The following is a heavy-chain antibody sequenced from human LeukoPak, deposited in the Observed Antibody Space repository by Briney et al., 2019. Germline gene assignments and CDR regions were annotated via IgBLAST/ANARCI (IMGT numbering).Heavy chain of an antibody. CDR2: ISSNGGST. J-gene: IGHJ4*02. Sequence: GGSLRLSCAASGFTFSSYAVHWVRQAPGKGLEYVSGISSNGGSTYYANSVKGRFTISRDNSKNTLYLQMGSLRGEYMAVYYCARGGSSSWDYFDYWGQGTLVTVSS. D-gene: IGHD6-13*01. V-gene: IGHV3-64*01. CDR3: ARGGSSSWDYFDY. CDR1: GFTFSSYA.